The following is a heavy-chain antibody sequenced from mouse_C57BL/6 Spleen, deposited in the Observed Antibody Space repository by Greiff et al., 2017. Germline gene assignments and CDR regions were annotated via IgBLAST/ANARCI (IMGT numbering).Heavy chain of an antibody. CDR2: ILPGSGST. CDR1: GYTFTGYW. Sequence: QVQLKESGAELMKPGASVKLSCKATGYTFTGYWIEWVKQRPGHGLEWIGEILPGSGSTNYNEKFKGKATFTANTSSNTAYMQLSSLTNEDSALYYGARRSLSYAMDYWGQGTSVTVSS. V-gene: IGHV1-9*01. D-gene: IGHD6-1*01. J-gene: IGHJ4*01. CDR3: ARRSLSYAMDY.